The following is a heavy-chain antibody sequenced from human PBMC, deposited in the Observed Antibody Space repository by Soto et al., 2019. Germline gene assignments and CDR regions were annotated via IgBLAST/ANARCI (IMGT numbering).Heavy chain of an antibody. CDR2: IYYSGST. Sequence: QLQLQESGPGLVKPSETLSLTCTVSGGSISSSSYYWGWIRQPPGKGLEWIGSIYYSGSTYYNPSLKSRVTISVDTSKNQFSLKLSSVTAADTAVYYCARQSGRVVAANFQHWGQGTLVTVSS. V-gene: IGHV4-39*01. D-gene: IGHD2-15*01. CDR1: GGSISSSSYY. J-gene: IGHJ1*01. CDR3: ARQSGRVVAANFQH.